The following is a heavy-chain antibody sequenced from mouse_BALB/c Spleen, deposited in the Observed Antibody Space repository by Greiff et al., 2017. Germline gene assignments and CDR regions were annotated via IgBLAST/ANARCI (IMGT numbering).Heavy chain of an antibody. V-gene: IGHV1-5*01. CDR3: TRRENPAYDPMDY. CDR2: IYPGNSDT. CDR1: GYTFTSYW. J-gene: IGHJ4*01. D-gene: IGHD6-5*01. Sequence: EVQLQESGTVLARPWPSVSMSCKVSGYTFTSYWIHWVKQRPGQGLGWIGAIYPGNSDTSYNQKFKGKAKLTAVTSTSTVYMELSSLTNEDSAVYYCTRRENPAYDPMDYWGQGTSVTVSS.